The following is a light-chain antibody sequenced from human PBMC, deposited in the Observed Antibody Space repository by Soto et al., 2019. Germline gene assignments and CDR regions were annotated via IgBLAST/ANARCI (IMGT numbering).Light chain of an antibody. CDR2: GPS. J-gene: IGKJ4*01. V-gene: IGKV3-20*01. Sequence: EIVLTQSPGTLSLSPGERATLSCRASQIVTSSHLAWYQQTPGQAPRLLIYGPSSRATGIPDRFSGSRSGTDFTLTISRLEPEDFAVYYCQHSGGSPPTLTFGGGTKVEVK. CDR3: QHSGGSPPTLT. CDR1: QIVTSSH.